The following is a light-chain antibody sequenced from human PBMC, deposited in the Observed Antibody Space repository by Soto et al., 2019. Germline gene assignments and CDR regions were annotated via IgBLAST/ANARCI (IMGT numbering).Light chain of an antibody. V-gene: IGLV2-14*01. CDR2: DVS. CDR1: SSDVGGYNY. Sequence: QSVLTQPASVSGSPGQSITISCTGTSSDVGGYNYVSWYQQPPGKAPKLMIYDVSNRPSGVSNRFSGSKSGNTASLTISGLQAEDEADYYCSSYTSSSTQVFGTGTKVTVL. CDR3: SSYTSSSTQV. J-gene: IGLJ1*01.